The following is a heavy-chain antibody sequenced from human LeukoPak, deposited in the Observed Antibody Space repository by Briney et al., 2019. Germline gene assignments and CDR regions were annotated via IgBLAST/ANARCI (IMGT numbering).Heavy chain of an antibody. D-gene: IGHD3-10*01. Sequence: GGSLRLSCAASGFTFSSYAMSWVRQAPGKGLEWISYISSGGGTTHYADSVKGRFTISRDNSKNTLYLQMNSLRAEDAAMYYCARDVAGAGSHWGQGTLVTVSS. CDR2: ISSGGGTT. CDR3: ARDVAGAGSH. J-gene: IGHJ4*02. CDR1: GFTFSSYA. V-gene: IGHV3-23*01.